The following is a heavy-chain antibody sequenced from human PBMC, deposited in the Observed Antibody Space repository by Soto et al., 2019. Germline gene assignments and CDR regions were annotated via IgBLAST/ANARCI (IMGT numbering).Heavy chain of an antibody. V-gene: IGHV1-2*02. CDR2: INPDNGGT. CDR3: AREVGKVGYSSSSCDY. J-gene: IGHJ4*02. Sequence: QVQPVQSGAEVKKPGASVKVSCKASGYTFTGHYMYWVRQAPGQGLEWMGWINPDNGGTSYAQKFQGRVTMTTDTSINTAYMELSRLRSDDTAVYYCAREVGKVGYSSSSCDYWGQGSLVTVST. CDR1: GYTFTGHY. D-gene: IGHD6-6*01.